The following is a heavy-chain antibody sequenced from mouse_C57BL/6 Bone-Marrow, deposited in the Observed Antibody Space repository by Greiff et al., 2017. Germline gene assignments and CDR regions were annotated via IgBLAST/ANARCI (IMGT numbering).Heavy chain of an antibody. CDR3: ARGGYEFAY. V-gene: IGHV5-4*03. D-gene: IGHD2-3*01. CDR1: GFTFSSYA. J-gene: IGHJ3*01. CDR2: ISDGGSYT. Sequence: EVMLVESGGGLVKPGGSLKLSCAASGFTFSSYAMSWVRQTPEKRLEWVATISDGGSYTYYPDNVKGRFTISRDNAKNNLYLQMSHLKSEDTAMYYCARGGYEFAYWGQGTLVTVSA.